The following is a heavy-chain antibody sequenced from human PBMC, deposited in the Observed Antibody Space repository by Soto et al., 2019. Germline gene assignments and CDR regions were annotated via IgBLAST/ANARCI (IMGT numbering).Heavy chain of an antibody. D-gene: IGHD3-16*01. CDR2: ISGSGGST. CDR1: GFTFSSYA. Sequence: HPGGSLRLSCAASGFTFSSYAMSWVRQAPGKGLEWVSAISGSGGSTYYADSVKGRFTISRDNSKNTLYLQMNSLRAEDTAVYYCAKSIGGHDAFDIWGQGTMVTVSS. CDR3: AKSIGGHDAFDI. V-gene: IGHV3-23*01. J-gene: IGHJ3*02.